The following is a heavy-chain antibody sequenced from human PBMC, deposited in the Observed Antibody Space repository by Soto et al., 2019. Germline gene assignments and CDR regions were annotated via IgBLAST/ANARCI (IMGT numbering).Heavy chain of an antibody. Sequence: EVQLVETGGGLIQPGGSLSLSCAASGFTVSNNYMSWVRQAPGKGLEWVSVIYSGGSTYYADSVKGRFTISRDNSKNTLYLQMNSLRAEDTAVYYCARVMVAILSLFDPWGQGTLVTVSS. CDR2: IYSGGST. V-gene: IGHV3-53*02. CDR3: ARVMVAILSLFDP. J-gene: IGHJ5*02. D-gene: IGHD2-21*01. CDR1: GFTVSNNY.